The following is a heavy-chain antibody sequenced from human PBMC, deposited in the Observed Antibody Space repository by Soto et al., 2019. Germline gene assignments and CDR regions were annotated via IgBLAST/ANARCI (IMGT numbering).Heavy chain of an antibody. CDR3: ERVDQRGYFSVLTDF. CDR1: GGYISSYY. J-gene: IGHJ4*02. CDR2: IYDSGNMY. Sequence: SETLSLTCTVSGGYISSYYWSWIRQYPGKGLEWIGHIYDSGNMYFYNPSLKSRVTISADTSRNQFSLSLSSLTAADTAVYYCERVDQRGYFSVLTDFWGQGIPVTVSS. V-gene: IGHV4-59*12. D-gene: IGHD3-9*01.